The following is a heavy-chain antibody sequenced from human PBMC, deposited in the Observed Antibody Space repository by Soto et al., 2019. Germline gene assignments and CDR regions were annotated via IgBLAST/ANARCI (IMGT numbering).Heavy chain of an antibody. Sequence: ASETLSLTCTVSGGSTSSYYWSWIRQPPGKGLERIGYIYYSGSTNYNPSLKSRVTISVDTSKNQFSLKLSSVTAAHPAENYCARAQQLLYAFDIWGQGTMVT. D-gene: IGHD2-2*01. CDR3: ARAQQLLYAFDI. CDR2: IYYSGST. J-gene: IGHJ3*02. CDR1: GGSTSSYY. V-gene: IGHV4-59*01.